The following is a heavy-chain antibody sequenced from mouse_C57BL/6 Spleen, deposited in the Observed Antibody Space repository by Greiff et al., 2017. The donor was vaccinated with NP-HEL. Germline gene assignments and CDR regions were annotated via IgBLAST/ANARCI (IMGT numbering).Heavy chain of an antibody. V-gene: IGHV5-16*01. CDR1: GFTFSDYY. CDR2: INYDGSST. Sequence: EVMLVESEGGLVQPGSSMKLSCTASGFTFSDYYMAWVRQVPEKGLEWVANINYDGSSTYYLDSLKSRFIISRDNAKNILYLQMSSLKSEDTATYYCAREEGYYGSSYFDYWGQGTTLTVSS. CDR3: AREEGYYGSSYFDY. J-gene: IGHJ2*01. D-gene: IGHD1-1*01.